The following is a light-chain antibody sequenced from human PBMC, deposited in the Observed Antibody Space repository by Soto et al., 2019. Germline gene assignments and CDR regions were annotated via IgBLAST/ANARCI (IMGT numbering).Light chain of an antibody. CDR2: STN. Sequence: QTVVTQEPSFSVSPGGTVTLTCGLSSGSVSTSYYPSWYQQTPGQAPRTLIYSTNTRSSGVPDRFSGSILGNKAALTITGAQADDESDYYCVLCMGSALGVVFGGGTKLTVL. J-gene: IGLJ2*01. CDR3: VLCMGSALGVV. V-gene: IGLV8-61*01. CDR1: SGSVSTSYY.